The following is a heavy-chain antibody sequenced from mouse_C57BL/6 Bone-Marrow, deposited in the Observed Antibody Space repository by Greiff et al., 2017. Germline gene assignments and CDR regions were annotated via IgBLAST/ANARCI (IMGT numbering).Heavy chain of an antibody. V-gene: IGHV1-85*01. CDR3: AAFQTGIAGYFDV. D-gene: IGHD5-2*01. J-gene: IGHJ1*03. CDR1: GYTFTSYG. CDR2: IYPRDGST. Sequence: VQLQQPGPELVKPGASVKLSCKASGYTFTSYGMNWVKQRPGQGLEWIGKIYPRDGSTKYNEKFKGKATLTVDKSSSTAYMELRSLTSEDSAVYYCAAFQTGIAGYFDVWGTGTSVTVSS.